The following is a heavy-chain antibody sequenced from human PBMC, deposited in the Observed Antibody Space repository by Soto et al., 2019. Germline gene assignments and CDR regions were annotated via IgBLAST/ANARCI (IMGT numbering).Heavy chain of an antibody. CDR1: GFTFSNYW. CDR3: ARGIPHLYGRDV. Sequence: EVQLVESGGGLVQPGGSLRLSCAASGFTFSNYWMHWVRQVPGKGLVWVSRIHGDGTNTNYADSVKGRFTISRDNVKNTAYLLMNSLRAEDTAVYYCARGIPHLYGRDVWGQGTAVIVSS. CDR2: IHGDGTNT. J-gene: IGHJ6*02. V-gene: IGHV3-74*01.